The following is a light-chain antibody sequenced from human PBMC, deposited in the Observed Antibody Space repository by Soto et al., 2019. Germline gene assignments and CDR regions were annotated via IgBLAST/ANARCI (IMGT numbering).Light chain of an antibody. V-gene: IGLV2-14*01. J-gene: IGLJ3*02. Sequence: QSALTQPASVSASLGQSITISCTGTSSDVGGYNYVSWYQHHPGKVPKLIIYEVNNRPSGVSNRFSGSKSANTAPLTISGLQADDEADYYCSSFTGSSTQVFGGGTKLTVL. CDR2: EVN. CDR1: SSDVGGYNY. CDR3: SSFTGSSTQV.